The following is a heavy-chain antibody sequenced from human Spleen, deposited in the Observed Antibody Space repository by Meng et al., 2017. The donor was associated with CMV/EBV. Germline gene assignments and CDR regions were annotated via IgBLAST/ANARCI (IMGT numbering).Heavy chain of an antibody. CDR2: IYYSGST. D-gene: IGHD3-3*01. J-gene: IGHJ4*02. CDR3: ARETTYYDFWSGYLDY. CDR1: GASFSDYY. Sequence: SETLSLTCAVSGASFSDYYWTWIRQPPGKGLEWIGYIYYSGSTNYNPSLKSRVTISVDTSKNQFSLKLSSVTAADTAVYYCARETTYYDFWSGYLDYWGQGTLVTVSS. V-gene: IGHV4-59*01.